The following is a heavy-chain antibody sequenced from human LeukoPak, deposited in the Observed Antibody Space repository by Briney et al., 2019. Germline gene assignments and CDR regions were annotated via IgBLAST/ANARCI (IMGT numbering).Heavy chain of an antibody. J-gene: IGHJ4*02. V-gene: IGHV4-30-2*01. Sequence: PSETLSLTCSVSGDSFRSGFYYSWIRQPPGKGLEWIGYIYFAGYTYYNPSLNSRVTISMDRSKNQFSLKLSSVTAADPAVYYCATGVATITTGVVSYFDKWGQGTLVTVSS. CDR1: GDSFRSGFYY. D-gene: IGHD5-12*01. CDR2: IYFAGYT. CDR3: ATGVATITTGVVSYFDK.